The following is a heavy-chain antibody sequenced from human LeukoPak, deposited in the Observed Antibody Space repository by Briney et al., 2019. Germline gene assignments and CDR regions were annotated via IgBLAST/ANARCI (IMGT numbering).Heavy chain of an antibody. Sequence: PGGSLRLSCAASGFTFSSYSMNWVRQAPGKGLEWVSYISSSSSTIYYADSVKGRFTISRDNAKNSLYLQMNSLRAEGTAVYYCARDVAYGGTEYFQHWGQGTLVTVSS. J-gene: IGHJ1*01. D-gene: IGHD4-23*01. CDR1: GFTFSSYS. V-gene: IGHV3-48*01. CDR2: ISSSSSTI. CDR3: ARDVAYGGTEYFQH.